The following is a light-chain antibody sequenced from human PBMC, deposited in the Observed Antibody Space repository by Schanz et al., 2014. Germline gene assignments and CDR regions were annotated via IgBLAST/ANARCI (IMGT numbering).Light chain of an antibody. V-gene: IGLV2-11*01. Sequence: QSALTQPRSVSGSPGQSVTISCTGTSSDVGGYNYVSWFQQHPGKAPELMTYDVTKRPSGVPDRFSGSKSGNTASLTISGLQAEDEADYYCSSYAGSNNFVVFGGGTKLTVL. CDR1: SSDVGGYNY. J-gene: IGLJ2*01. CDR2: DVT. CDR3: SSYAGSNNFVV.